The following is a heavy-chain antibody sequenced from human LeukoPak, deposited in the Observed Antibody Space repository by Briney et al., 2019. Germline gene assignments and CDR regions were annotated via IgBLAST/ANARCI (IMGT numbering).Heavy chain of an antibody. CDR2: IYYSGST. V-gene: IGHV4-59*01. CDR3: ARDARGYCSSTSCYYYYGMDV. Sequence: PSETLSLTCTVSGGSISTYYWNWIRQPPGKGLEWIGYIYYSGSTNYNPSLKSRVTISVDTSKNQFSLKLSSVTAADTAVYYCARDARGYCSSTSCYYYYGMDVWGQGTTVTVSS. D-gene: IGHD2-2*01. CDR1: GGSISTYY. J-gene: IGHJ6*02.